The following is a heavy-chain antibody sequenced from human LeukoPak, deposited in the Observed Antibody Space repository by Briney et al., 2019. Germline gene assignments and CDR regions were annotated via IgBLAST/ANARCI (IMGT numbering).Heavy chain of an antibody. J-gene: IGHJ4*02. CDR3: AREVSRAARRVLDY. V-gene: IGHV4-4*02. Sequence: SETLSLTCAVSGGSISSSNWWSWVRQPPGKGLEWIGEIYHSGSTNYNPSLKSRVTISVDESKNQFSLKLSSVTAADTAVYYCAREVSRAARRVLDYWGQGTLVTVSS. CDR1: GGSISSSNW. D-gene: IGHD6-6*01. CDR2: IYHSGST.